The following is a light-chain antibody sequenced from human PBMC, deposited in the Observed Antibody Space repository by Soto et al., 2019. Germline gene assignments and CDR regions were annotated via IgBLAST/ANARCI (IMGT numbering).Light chain of an antibody. J-gene: IGKJ2*01. CDR1: QDISNY. CDR2: DAS. Sequence: DIQMTQSPSYLSASVGDRVTFTCQASQDISNYLQWYQQKEGKAPKLLIYDASNLETGVPSRFSGSGSGTDLTFTISSLQPEDIGTYYCQQYDNLPYSFGQGPKVDIK. V-gene: IGKV1-33*01. CDR3: QQYDNLPYS.